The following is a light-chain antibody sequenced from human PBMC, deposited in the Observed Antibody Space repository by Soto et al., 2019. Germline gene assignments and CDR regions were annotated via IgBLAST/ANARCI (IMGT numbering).Light chain of an antibody. CDR3: CSTAGSSTYV. V-gene: IGLV2-23*02. CDR2: EVS. Sequence: QSVLTQPASVSGSPGQSITISCTRTNSDVGSYNFVSWYQQHPGKAPKVMIFEVSKRPSGVSDRFSGSKSGNTASLTISGLQAEDEADYYCCSTAGSSTYVFGTGTKVTVL. J-gene: IGLJ1*01. CDR1: NSDVGSYNF.